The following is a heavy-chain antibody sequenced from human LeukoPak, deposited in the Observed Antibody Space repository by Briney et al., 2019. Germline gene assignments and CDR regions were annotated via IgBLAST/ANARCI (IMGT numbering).Heavy chain of an antibody. Sequence: PVKVSCKASGGTFSSYAISWVRQAPGQGLEWMGGIIPIFGTANYAQKFQGRVTITADESTSTAYMELSSLRSEDTAVYYCARGPGIAARPDWFDPWGQGTLVTVSS. CDR2: IIPIFGTA. J-gene: IGHJ5*02. D-gene: IGHD6-6*01. V-gene: IGHV1-69*13. CDR3: ARGPGIAARPDWFDP. CDR1: GGTFSSYA.